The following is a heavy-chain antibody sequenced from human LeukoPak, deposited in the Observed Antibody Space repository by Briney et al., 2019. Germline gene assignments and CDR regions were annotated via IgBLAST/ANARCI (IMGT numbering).Heavy chain of an antibody. V-gene: IGHV3-13*01. D-gene: IGHD4-17*01. CDR1: GFTFSSYD. CDR3: ARDRGGYGDYEGWYFDL. CDR2: IGTAGDT. J-gene: IGHJ2*01. Sequence: GGSLRLSCAASGFTFSSYDMHWVRQATGKGLEWVSAIGTAGDTYYPGSVKGRFTISRENAKNSLYLQMNSLRAGDTAVYYCARDRGGYGDYEGWYFDLWGRGTLVTVSS.